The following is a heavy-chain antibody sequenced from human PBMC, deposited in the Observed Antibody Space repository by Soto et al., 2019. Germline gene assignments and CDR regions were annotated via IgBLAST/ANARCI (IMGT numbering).Heavy chain of an antibody. CDR3: ARLSRASFALDV. Sequence: PGESLKISCKGSGYNFITDWISWVRQMPGKGLEWTGRIDPTDSYTKYSPSFEGHVTISADKSISTAYLQWSSLKASDSAVYYCARLSRASFALDVWGQGTTVTVS. D-gene: IGHD3-16*01. CDR2: IDPTDSYT. J-gene: IGHJ6*02. CDR1: GYNFITDW. V-gene: IGHV5-10-1*01.